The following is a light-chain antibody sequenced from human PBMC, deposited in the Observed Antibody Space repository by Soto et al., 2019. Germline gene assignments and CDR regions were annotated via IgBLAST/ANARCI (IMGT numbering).Light chain of an antibody. CDR2: AAS. Sequence: IQMTQSPSSPSASVLYRVTITCLASQGIRNDLGWYQQKPGKAPKLLIYAASSLQSGVPSRFSGSGSGTDFTLTISSLQPEDFATYYCLQDYNYQWTFGQGTKVDIK. CDR3: LQDYNYQWT. V-gene: IGKV1-6*01. J-gene: IGKJ1*01. CDR1: QGIRND.